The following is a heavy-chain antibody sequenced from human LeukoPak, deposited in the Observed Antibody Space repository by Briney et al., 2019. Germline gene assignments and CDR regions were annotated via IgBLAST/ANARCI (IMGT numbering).Heavy chain of an antibody. CDR2: ISPNRGDT. Sequence: AASVKVSCKASGYSFTGFFIHWVRQAPGQGLEWMGWISPNRGDTNYAQKFKGRVTMTTDTSLNTIYMELRSLRLDDTAVYFCARGSFLGTSSWFDPWGQGTLVTVSS. V-gene: IGHV1-2*02. CDR3: ARGSFLGTSSWFDP. D-gene: IGHD2-8*01. J-gene: IGHJ5*02. CDR1: GYSFTGFF.